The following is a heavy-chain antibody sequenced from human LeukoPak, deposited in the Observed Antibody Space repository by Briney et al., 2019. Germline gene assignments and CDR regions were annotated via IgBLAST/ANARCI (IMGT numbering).Heavy chain of an antibody. V-gene: IGHV3-30*03. CDR2: ISYDGSNK. CDR1: GFTFSNYG. J-gene: IGHJ5*02. Sequence: GGSLRLSCAVSGFTFSNYGMHWVRQAPGKGLEWVAIISYDGSNKYYADSVKGRFTISRDNSKNTLYLQMNSLRVEDTAVYYCARDGTETAGPFDPWGQGTLVTVSS. D-gene: IGHD1/OR15-1a*01. CDR3: ARDGTETAGPFDP.